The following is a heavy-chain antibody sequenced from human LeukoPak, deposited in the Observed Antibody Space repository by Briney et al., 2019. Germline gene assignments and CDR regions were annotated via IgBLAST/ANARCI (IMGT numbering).Heavy chain of an antibody. Sequence: PGGSLRLSCAASGFSFSSYGMHWVRQAPGKGLEWVSSIVVVGGSTYYADSVKGRFTVSRDNSKNTLYLQMNSLRAEDTALYYCAKWDGSGRHSSSWFGHFDHWGQGTLVRVSA. J-gene: IGHJ4*02. CDR2: IVVVGGST. V-gene: IGHV3-23*01. CDR3: AKWDGSGRHSSSWFGHFDH. D-gene: IGHD6-13*01. CDR1: GFSFSSYG.